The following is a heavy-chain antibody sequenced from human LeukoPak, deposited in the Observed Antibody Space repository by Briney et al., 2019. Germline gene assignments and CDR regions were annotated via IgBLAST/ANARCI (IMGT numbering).Heavy chain of an antibody. D-gene: IGHD2-21*02. CDR3: AAGVTANEC. V-gene: IGHV1-58*01. CDR1: GFTXSSSA. Sequence: ASVKVSCKTSGFTXSSSAVQWVRQARGQSLEWIGWIVVGSGDTDYAQKFQERVTITRDMSTSTAYMELNSLRFEDMAVYYCAAGVTANECWGQGTLVTVSS. J-gene: IGHJ4*02. CDR2: IVVGSGDT.